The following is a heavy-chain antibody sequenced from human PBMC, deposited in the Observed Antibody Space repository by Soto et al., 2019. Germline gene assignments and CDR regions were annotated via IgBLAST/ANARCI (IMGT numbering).Heavy chain of an antibody. V-gene: IGHV1-3*01. J-gene: IGHJ4*02. CDR1: GYTFTSYA. D-gene: IGHD3-9*01. CDR3: ARGSTIFSDY. CDR2: INAGNGNT. Sequence: QVQLVQAGAEVKKPGASVKVSCKASGYTFTSYAMHWVRQAPGQRLEWMGWINAGNGNTKSSQKFQGRVTITRDTSASTADMELSSRRSEDTAVYYCARGSTIFSDYGGQGTLVTVSS.